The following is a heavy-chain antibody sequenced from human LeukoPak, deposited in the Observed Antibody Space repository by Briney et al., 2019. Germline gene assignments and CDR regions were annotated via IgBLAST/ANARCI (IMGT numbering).Heavy chain of an antibody. V-gene: IGHV4-38-2*01. CDR2: IYHSGST. Sequence: PSETLSLTCAVSGYSISSGYYWGWIRQPPGKGLEWIGSIYHSGSTYYNPSLKSRVTISVDTSKNQFPLKLSSVTAADTAVYYCARSGSGYYFDYWGQGTLVTVSS. J-gene: IGHJ4*02. CDR1: GYSISSGYY. CDR3: ARSGSGYYFDY. D-gene: IGHD3-22*01.